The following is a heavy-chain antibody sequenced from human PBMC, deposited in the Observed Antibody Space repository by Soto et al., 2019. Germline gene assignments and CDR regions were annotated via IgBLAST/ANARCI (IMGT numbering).Heavy chain of an antibody. V-gene: IGHV3-74*01. J-gene: IGHJ6*03. D-gene: IGHD4-4*01. CDR2: INSDGSST. CDR3: HLNDYSNSYGLGYYYYMDV. CDR1: GFTFSSYW. Sequence: EVQLVESGGGLVQPGGSLRLSCAASGFTFSSYWMHWVRQAPGKGLVWVSRINSDGSSTSYADSVKGRFTISRDNAKNTLYLQMNSLRAEVTAVYYCHLNDYSNSYGLGYYYYMDVWGKGTTVTVSS.